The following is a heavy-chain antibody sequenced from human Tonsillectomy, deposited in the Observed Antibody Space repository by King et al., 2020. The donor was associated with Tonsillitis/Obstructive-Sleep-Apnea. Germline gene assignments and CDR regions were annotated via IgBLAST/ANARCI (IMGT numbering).Heavy chain of an antibody. CDR3: ARDLTTAPGY. CDR1: GFTFINYA. J-gene: IGHJ4*02. D-gene: IGHD4-11*01. Sequence: VQLVESGGGVVQPGGSLRLSCAASGFTFINYAMHWVRQAPGKGLEWVALISYDGSHKYYADSVKGRFSIPRDNSKNTLYLQMNSLRAEDTAVYYCARDLTTAPGYWGQGTLVTVSS. V-gene: IGHV3-30*04. CDR2: ISYDGSHK.